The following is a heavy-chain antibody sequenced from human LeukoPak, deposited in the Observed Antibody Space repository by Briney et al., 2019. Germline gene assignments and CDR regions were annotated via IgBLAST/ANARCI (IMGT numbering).Heavy chain of an antibody. CDR2: IYYSGSP. CDR1: GGSMNSHY. Sequence: SETLSLTCTVSGGSMNSHYWSWIRQPPGMGLEWIGYIYYSGSPNYHPSLKSRVSISVDTSKNQFSLKLSSVTAADTAVYYCARAGLLGGSHDFDYWDQGTLVTVSS. V-gene: IGHV4-59*11. D-gene: IGHD3-10*01. J-gene: IGHJ4*02. CDR3: ARAGLLGGSHDFDY.